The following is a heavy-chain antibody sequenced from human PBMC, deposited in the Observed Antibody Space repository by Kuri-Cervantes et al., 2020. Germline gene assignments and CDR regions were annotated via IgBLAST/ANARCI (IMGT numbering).Heavy chain of an antibody. D-gene: IGHD6-13*01. Sequence: GESLKISCAASGFTFSSYGMHWVRQAPGKGLEWVAVLSYDGSNKYYADSVKGRFTISRDNSKNTLYLQMNSLRAEDTAVYYCARGRWQQLVPPFGYWGQGTLVTVSS. CDR2: LSYDGSNK. V-gene: IGHV3-30*03. J-gene: IGHJ4*02. CDR1: GFTFSSYG. CDR3: ARGRWQQLVPPFGY.